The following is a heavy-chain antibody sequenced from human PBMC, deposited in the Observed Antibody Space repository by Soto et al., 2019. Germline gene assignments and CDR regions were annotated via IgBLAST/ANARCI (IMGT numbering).Heavy chain of an antibody. V-gene: IGHV4-30-2*01. CDR3: ARAALRFLEWFDP. Sequence: SETLSLTCAASGGSISSGGYSWSWIRQPPGKGLEWIGYIYHSGSTYYNPSLKSRVTISVDRSKNQFSLKLSSVTAADTAVYYCARAALRFLEWFDPWGQGTLVTVSS. D-gene: IGHD3-3*01. CDR2: IYHSGST. J-gene: IGHJ5*02. CDR1: GGSISSGGYS.